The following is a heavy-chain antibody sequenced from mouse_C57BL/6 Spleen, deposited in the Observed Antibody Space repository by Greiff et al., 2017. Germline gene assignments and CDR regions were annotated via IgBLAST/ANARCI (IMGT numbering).Heavy chain of an antibody. CDR2: ISSGSSTI. CDR1: GFTFSDYG. V-gene: IGHV5-17*01. J-gene: IGHJ4*01. D-gene: IGHD1-1*01. Sequence: EVQRVESGGGLVKPGGSLKLSCAASGFTFSDYGMHWVRQAPEKGLEWVAYISSGSSTIYYAEPVKGRFTISRDNAKNTLFLQMTSLRSEDTARXYCARRIYGSSFYYAMDYWGQGTSVTVAS. CDR3: ARRIYGSSFYYAMDY.